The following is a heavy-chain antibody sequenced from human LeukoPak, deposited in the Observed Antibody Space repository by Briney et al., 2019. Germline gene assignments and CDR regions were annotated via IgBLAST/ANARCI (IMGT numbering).Heavy chain of an antibody. D-gene: IGHD3-22*01. CDR2: INPNSGGT. V-gene: IGHV1-2*04. CDR3: ARVSTMIVVVTNHWFDP. CDR1: GYTFTGYY. J-gene: IGHJ5*02. Sequence: ASVKVSCKASGYTFTGYYMHWVRQAPGQGLEWMGWINPNSGGTNYAQKFQGWVTMTRDTSISTAYMELSGLRSDDTAVYYCARVSTMIVVVTNHWFDPWGQGTLVTVSS.